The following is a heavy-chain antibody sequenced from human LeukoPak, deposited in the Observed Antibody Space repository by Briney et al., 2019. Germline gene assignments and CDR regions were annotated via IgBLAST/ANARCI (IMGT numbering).Heavy chain of an antibody. CDR3: ARRRGTYYMDV. J-gene: IGHJ6*03. CDR1: GGSFSGYY. V-gene: IGHV4-34*01. Sequence: PETLSLTCAVYGGSFSGYYWSWIRQPPGKGLEWIGEINHSGSTNYNPSLKSRVTISVDTSKNQFSLKLSSVTAADTAVYYCARRRGTYYMDVWGKGTTVTVSS. CDR2: INHSGST. D-gene: IGHD1-26*01.